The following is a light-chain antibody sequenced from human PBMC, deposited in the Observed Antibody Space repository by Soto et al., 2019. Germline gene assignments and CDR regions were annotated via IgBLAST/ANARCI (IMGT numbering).Light chain of an antibody. J-gene: IGLJ1*01. CDR3: SSYTSSSTV. Sequence: QSALTQPASVSGSPGQSITISCTGTSSDVGGYNYVSWYQHHPGKAPKLMIYDVSNRPSGVSNRFSGSKSGNTASLTISGLQAEDEADYYYSSYTSSSTVFGTGTKLTVL. V-gene: IGLV2-14*03. CDR1: SSDVGGYNY. CDR2: DVS.